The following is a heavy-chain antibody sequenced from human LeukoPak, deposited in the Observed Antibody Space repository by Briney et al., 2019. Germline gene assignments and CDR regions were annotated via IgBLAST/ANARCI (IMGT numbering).Heavy chain of an antibody. CDR3: ARTHFWSRNYYYMDV. V-gene: IGHV1-69*05. J-gene: IGHJ6*03. CDR2: IIPIFGTA. D-gene: IGHD3-3*02. Sequence: VASVTVSCKASGGTFSSYAISWVRQAPGQGLEWMGGIIPIFGTANYAQKFQGRVMITTDESTSTAYMELSSLRSEDTAVYYCARTHFWSRNYYYMDVWGKETTVTVSS. CDR1: GGTFSSYA.